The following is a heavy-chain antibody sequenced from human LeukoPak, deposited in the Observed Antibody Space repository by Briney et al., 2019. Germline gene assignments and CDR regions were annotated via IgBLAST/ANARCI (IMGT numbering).Heavy chain of an antibody. D-gene: IGHD4-11*01. J-gene: IGHJ4*02. CDR2: AYYTGST. CDR1: GGFIRNSNYY. Sequence: PSETLSLTCTVSGGFIRNSNYYWGWVRQPPGKGLEWIASAYYTGSTTYKPSLRSRVIMSVDTSKSQFSLMLSSVTAADTAIYYCARHAGSYYTYNFDSWGQGALVTVSS. CDR3: ARHAGSYYTYNFDS. V-gene: IGHV4-39*01.